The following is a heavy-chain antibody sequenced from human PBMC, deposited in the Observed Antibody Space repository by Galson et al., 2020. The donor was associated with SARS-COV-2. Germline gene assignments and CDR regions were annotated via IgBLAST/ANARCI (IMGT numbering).Heavy chain of an antibody. V-gene: IGHV3-33*01. J-gene: IGHJ4*02. D-gene: IGHD6-19*01. CDR1: GFTFSGHG. CDR3: ARDLGYSSGWYQNHFDY. CDR2: IWPDGSNK. Sequence: GESLKISCAASGFTFSGHGMHWVRQGPGKGLEWVVSIWPDGSNKYYADSVKGRFTISRDNSKNTLYLQMNSLRAEDTAVYYCARDLGYSSGWYQNHFDYWGQGTLVTVSS.